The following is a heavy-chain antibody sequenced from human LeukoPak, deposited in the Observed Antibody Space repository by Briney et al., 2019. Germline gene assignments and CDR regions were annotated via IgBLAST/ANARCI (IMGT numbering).Heavy chain of an antibody. D-gene: IGHD3-9*01. V-gene: IGHV1-18*01. CDR2: ISTYNGDT. CDR3: ARDLLGSHTSYSSGAWDY. J-gene: IGHJ4*02. CDR1: GYIFTSYG. Sequence: ASVKVSCKASGYIFTSYGITWVRQAPGQGLEWMGWISTYNGDTNYAQNLQGRVTMTTDTSTSTAYMDLRSLRSDDTAVYYCARDLLGSHTSYSSGAWDYWGQGTLVTVSS.